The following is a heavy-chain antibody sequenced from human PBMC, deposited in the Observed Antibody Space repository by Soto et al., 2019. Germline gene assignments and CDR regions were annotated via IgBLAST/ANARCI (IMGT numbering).Heavy chain of an antibody. CDR1: GFTFSSYG. J-gene: IGHJ6*02. D-gene: IGHD3-22*01. CDR2: ISYDGSNK. CDR3: AKGGDYYDSSGYRYYYYGMDV. V-gene: IGHV3-30*18. Sequence: QVQLVESGGGVVQPGRSLRLSCAASGFTFSSYGMHWVRQAPGKGLEWVAVISYDGSNKYYADSVKGRFTISRDNSKNTLYLQMNSLRAEDTAVYYCAKGGDYYDSSGYRYYYYGMDVWGQGTTVTVSS.